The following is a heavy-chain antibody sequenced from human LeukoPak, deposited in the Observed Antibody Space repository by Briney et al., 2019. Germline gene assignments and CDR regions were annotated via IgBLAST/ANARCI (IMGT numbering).Heavy chain of an antibody. J-gene: IGHJ6*03. CDR2: INPSGGST. D-gene: IGHD3-10*01. CDR3: ARGRLGGSGSYYTHYYYYMDV. Sequence: ASVKVSCKASGYTFTSYYMHWVRQAPGQGLELMGIINPSGGSTSYAQKFQGRVTMTRDMSTSTVYMELSSLRASDTAMYYCARGRLGGSGSYYTHYYYYMDVWGKGTTVTISS. CDR1: GYTFTSYY. V-gene: IGHV1-46*01.